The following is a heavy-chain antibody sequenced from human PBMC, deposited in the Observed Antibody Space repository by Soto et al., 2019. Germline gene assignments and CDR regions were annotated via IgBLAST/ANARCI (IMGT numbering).Heavy chain of an antibody. Sequence: GGSLRLSCAASGFTSSSYAMSWVRQAPGKGLEWVSAISGSGGSTYYADSVKGRFTISRDNSKNTLYLQMNSLRAEDTAVYYCAKDGFGITGNIYYFDYWGQGTLVTVSS. V-gene: IGHV3-23*01. J-gene: IGHJ4*02. D-gene: IGHD1-20*01. CDR2: ISGSGGST. CDR3: AKDGFGITGNIYYFDY. CDR1: GFTSSSYA.